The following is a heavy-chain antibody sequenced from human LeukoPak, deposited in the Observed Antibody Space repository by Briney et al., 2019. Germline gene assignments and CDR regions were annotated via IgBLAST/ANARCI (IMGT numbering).Heavy chain of an antibody. CDR1: GFTFSSYW. V-gene: IGHV3-74*01. D-gene: IGHD1-26*01. CDR2: INSDGSST. CDR3: ARYRGSYHAIDY. Sequence: GGSLRLSCAASGFTFSSYWMHWVRQAPGKGLVWVSRINSDGSSTSYADSVKGRFAISRDNAENTLYPQMNSLRAEDTALYYCARYRGSYHAIDYWGQGTLVTVSS. J-gene: IGHJ4*02.